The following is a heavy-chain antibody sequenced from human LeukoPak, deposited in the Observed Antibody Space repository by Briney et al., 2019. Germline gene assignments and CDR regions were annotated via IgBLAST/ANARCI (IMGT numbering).Heavy chain of an antibody. D-gene: IGHD3-10*01. CDR2: VYSSGNS. CDR3: ARHLGGSMLDD. V-gene: IGHV4-39*01. J-gene: IGHJ4*02. CDR1: GGSITITSYY. Sequence: SETLSLTCTVSGGSITITSYYWGWIRQPPGKGLEWIGSVYSSGNSYYSPSLKSRVTISIDTSKNQFSLKVRSVTAADTAVYYCARHLGGSMLDDWGQGTLVTVSS.